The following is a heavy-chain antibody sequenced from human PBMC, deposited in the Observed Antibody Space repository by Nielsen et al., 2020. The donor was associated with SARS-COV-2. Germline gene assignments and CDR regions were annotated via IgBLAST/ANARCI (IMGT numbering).Heavy chain of an antibody. CDR1: SGSVSSSSW. CDR2: ASQTGTT. CDR3: ARGDLVVVPSPVLGLGPIFYYFSLDV. Sequence: SETLSLTCAVSSGSVSSSSWWTWVRQSPGKGLQWIGEASQTGTTNYDPSLKGRVTLLIDKSRSQFSLRLTSVSAADTAVYFCARGDLVVVPSPVLGLGPIFYYFSLDVWGKGTTVIVSS. J-gene: IGHJ6*03. D-gene: IGHD2-2*01. V-gene: IGHV4-4*02.